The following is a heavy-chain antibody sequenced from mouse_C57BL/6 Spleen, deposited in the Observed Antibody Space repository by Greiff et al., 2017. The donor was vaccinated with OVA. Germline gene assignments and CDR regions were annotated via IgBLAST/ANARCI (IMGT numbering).Heavy chain of an antibody. J-gene: IGHJ2*01. CDR1: GYAFTNYL. CDR3: AREGDDYSGESYFDY. Sequence: VQLQQSGAELVRPGTSVKVSCKASGYAFTNYLIEWVKQRPGQGLEWIGVIYPGSGGTNYNEKFKGKATLTADQSSSTAYMKVISLTSEDSAVSFCAREGDDYSGESYFDYWGQGTTLTVSS. V-gene: IGHV1-54*01. D-gene: IGHD2-4*01. CDR2: IYPGSGGT.